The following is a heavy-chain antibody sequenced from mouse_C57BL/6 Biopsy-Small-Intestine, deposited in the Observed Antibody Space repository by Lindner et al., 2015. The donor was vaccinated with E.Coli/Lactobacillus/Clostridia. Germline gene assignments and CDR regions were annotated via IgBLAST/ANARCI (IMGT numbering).Heavy chain of an antibody. CDR1: GYSFSGYN. CDR3: ARRGELAWFAY. V-gene: IGHV1S135*01. CDR2: SDPYNGAT. Sequence: VQLQESGPELVKPGASVKMSCKASGYSFSGYNMHWVKQSHGKSLEWIGYSDPYNGATTYNQKFKGKATLTVDKSSSTAYMQLNSLTSEDSAVYYCARRGELAWFAYWGQGTLVTVSA. J-gene: IGHJ3*01.